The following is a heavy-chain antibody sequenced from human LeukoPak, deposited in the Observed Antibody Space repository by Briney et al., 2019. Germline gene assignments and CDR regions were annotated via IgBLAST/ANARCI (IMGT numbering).Heavy chain of an antibody. CDR1: GFTFSSYS. V-gene: IGHV3-48*02. Sequence: WGSPRLSCAASGFTFSSYSMNWVRQAPGKGLEWVSYISSSSSTIYYADSVKGRFTISRDNAKNSLYLQMNSLRDEDTAVYYCARTTGYYYYFDYWGQATPVTVSS. CDR3: ARTTGYYYYFDY. CDR2: ISSSSSTI. J-gene: IGHJ4*02. D-gene: IGHD3-9*01.